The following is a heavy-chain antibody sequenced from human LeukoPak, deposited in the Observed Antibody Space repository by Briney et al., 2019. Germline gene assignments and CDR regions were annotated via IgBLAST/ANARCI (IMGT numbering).Heavy chain of an antibody. D-gene: IGHD6-19*01. J-gene: IGHJ4*02. CDR2: IKQDGSEK. CDR3: ARWSSGPFDY. Sequence: PGGSLRLSCAACGFTFSSYWMSLVRQAPGKGLEWVANIKQDGSEKYYVDSVKGRFTISRDNAKNSLYLQMNSLRAEDTAVYYCARWSSGPFDYWGQGTLVTVSS. CDR1: GFTFSSYW. V-gene: IGHV3-7*01.